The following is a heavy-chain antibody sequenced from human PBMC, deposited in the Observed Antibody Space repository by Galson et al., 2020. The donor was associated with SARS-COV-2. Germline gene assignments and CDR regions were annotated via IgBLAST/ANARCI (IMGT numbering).Heavy chain of an antibody. CDR3: ARDSVVSLIVKDAFHYHGMDI. Sequence: ASVKVSCKASSGYPFNRYGVSWVRQAPGQGLEWMGWVSGHNGNTSYAQTFQGRVILTIDTSTRTAFMEMRSLRPDDTAVYFCARDSVVSLIVKDAFHYHGMDIWGQGTTVTVSS. V-gene: IGHV1-18*01. CDR1: GYPFNRYG. J-gene: IGHJ6*02. D-gene: IGHD2-15*01. CDR2: VSGHNGNT.